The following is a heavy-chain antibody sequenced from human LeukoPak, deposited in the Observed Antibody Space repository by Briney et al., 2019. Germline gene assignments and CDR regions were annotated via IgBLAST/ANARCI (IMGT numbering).Heavy chain of an antibody. CDR3: ARRSTIFGVVYFDY. CDR1: GGSISSYY. D-gene: IGHD3-3*01. V-gene: IGHV4-59*08. CDR2: IYYSGST. Sequence: SETLSLTCTVSGGSISSYYWSWIRQPPGKGLEWIGYIYYSGSTNYNPSLKSRVTISVDTSKNQLSLKLSSVTAADTAVYYCARRSTIFGVVYFDYWGQGTLVTVSS. J-gene: IGHJ4*02.